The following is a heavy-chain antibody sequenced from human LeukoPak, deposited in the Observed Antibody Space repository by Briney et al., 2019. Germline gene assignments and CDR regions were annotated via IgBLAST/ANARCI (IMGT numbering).Heavy chain of an antibody. D-gene: IGHD6-6*01. CDR2: ISYDGSNK. Sequence: GGSLRLSCAASGFTFSSYGMHWVRQAPGKGLEWVAVISYDGSNKYYADSVKGRFTISRDNSKNTLYLQMNSLRTEDTAVYYCAKDSGVAAFDYWGQGTLVTVSS. CDR1: GFTFSSYG. V-gene: IGHV3-30*18. J-gene: IGHJ4*02. CDR3: AKDSGVAAFDY.